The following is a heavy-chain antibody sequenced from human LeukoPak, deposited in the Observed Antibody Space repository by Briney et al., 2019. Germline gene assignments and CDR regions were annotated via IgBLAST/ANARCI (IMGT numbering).Heavy chain of an antibody. CDR3: ARERRITMIVVVMHNWFDP. J-gene: IGHJ5*02. CDR1: GFTFSSYA. Sequence: GGSLRLSCAASGFTFSSYAMHWVRQAPGKGLEWVAVISYDGSNKYYADSVKGRFTISRDNAKNSLYLQMNSLRAEDTAVYYCARERRITMIVVVMHNWFDPWGQGTLVTVSS. CDR2: ISYDGSNK. D-gene: IGHD3-22*01. V-gene: IGHV3-30-3*01.